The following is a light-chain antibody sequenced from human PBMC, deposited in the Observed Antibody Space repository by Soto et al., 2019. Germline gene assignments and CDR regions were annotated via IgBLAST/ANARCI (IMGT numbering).Light chain of an antibody. Sequence: EIVLTQSPATLSLSPGERATLSCRASQSVSSYLAWYQQGPGQAPRLLIFDASNRATGIAARFSGSGSGTDFTLTISSREPEVVAVDYCQHQSNWPSWTFGQGAKVDIK. CDR1: QSVSSY. V-gene: IGKV3-11*01. CDR3: QHQSNWPSWT. CDR2: DAS. J-gene: IGKJ1*01.